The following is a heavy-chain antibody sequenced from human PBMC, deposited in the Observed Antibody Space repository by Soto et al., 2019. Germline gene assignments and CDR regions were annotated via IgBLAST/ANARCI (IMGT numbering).Heavy chain of an antibody. J-gene: IGHJ4*02. CDR3: AKVLGYCSGGSCYYFDY. D-gene: IGHD2-15*01. Sequence: GGSLRLSCAASGFTFSSYAMSWVRQAPGKGLEWVSAISGSGGSTYYADSVKGRFTISRDNSKNTLYLQMNSLRAEDTAVYYCAKVLGYCSGGSCYYFDYWGQGTLVTVSS. V-gene: IGHV3-23*01. CDR1: GFTFSSYA. CDR2: ISGSGGST.